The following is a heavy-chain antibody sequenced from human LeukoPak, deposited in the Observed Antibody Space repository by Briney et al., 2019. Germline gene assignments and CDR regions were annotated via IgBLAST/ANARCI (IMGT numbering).Heavy chain of an antibody. D-gene: IGHD5-12*01. CDR1: GGSFSGFY. CDR3: ARGGGSGYVY. J-gene: IGHJ4*02. V-gene: IGHV4-34*01. Sequence: SETLSLTCAVYGGSFSGFYWSWISQPPGKWLEWIGEINHSGSTKCSPSLKSRVTISVDTSKNQFSLKLSSVTAADTAVYFCARGGGSGYVYWGQGILVTVSS. CDR2: INHSGST.